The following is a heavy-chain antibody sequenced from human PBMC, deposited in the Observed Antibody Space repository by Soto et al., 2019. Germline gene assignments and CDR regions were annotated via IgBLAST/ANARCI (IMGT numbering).Heavy chain of an antibody. D-gene: IGHD6-19*01. V-gene: IGHV1-3*01. CDR2: INAGNGNA. CDR3: ARSIEVDGRLRVHWFDP. J-gene: IGHJ5*02. Sequence: ASVKVSCKASGYTFTSYAMHWVRQAPGQRLEWMGWINAGNGNAKYSQKFQGRVTITRDTSASTAYMELSSLRSEDTAVYYCARSIEVDGRLRVHWFDPWGQGTLVTVSS. CDR1: GYTFTSYA.